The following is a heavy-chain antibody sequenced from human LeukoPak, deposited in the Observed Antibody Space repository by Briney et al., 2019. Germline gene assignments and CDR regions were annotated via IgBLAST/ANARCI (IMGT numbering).Heavy chain of an antibody. Sequence: PSETLSLTCAVYGGSFSGYYWSWIRQPPGKGLEWIGYIYYSGSTNYNPSLKSRVTISVDTSKNQFSLKLSSVTAADTAVYYCARDSSSSSRYYYYGMDVWGQGTTVTVSS. J-gene: IGHJ6*02. D-gene: IGHD6-13*01. CDR2: IYYSGST. CDR3: ARDSSSSSRYYYYGMDV. V-gene: IGHV4-59*01. CDR1: GGSFSGYY.